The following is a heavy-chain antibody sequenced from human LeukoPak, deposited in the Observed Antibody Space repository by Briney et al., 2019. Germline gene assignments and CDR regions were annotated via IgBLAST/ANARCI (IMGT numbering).Heavy chain of an antibody. CDR2: IRSKAYGGTT. CDR3: TRGTASPPDDAFDT. J-gene: IGHJ3*02. V-gene: IGHV3-49*04. CDR1: GFTFGDYA. Sequence: PGGSLRLSCTASGFTFGDYAMSWVRQAPGKGLEWVGFIRSKAYGGTTEYAASVKGRFTISRDDSKSIAYLQMNSLKTEDTAVYYCTRGTASPPDDAFDTWGQGTMVTVSS.